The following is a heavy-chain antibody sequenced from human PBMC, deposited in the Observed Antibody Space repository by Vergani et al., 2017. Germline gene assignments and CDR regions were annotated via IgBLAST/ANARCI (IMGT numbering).Heavy chain of an antibody. Sequence: QVHLVESGGGVVQPGRSLRLSCVASGFTSINYGMHWVRRAPGKGREWVAVISYDGTKKYYADSVKGRFTISIDNSKSTLYLQMNSLRTEDTAVYYCATKSCGTPGCQIGYFSEWGQGTLVTVSS. CDR3: ATKSCGTPGCQIGYFSE. J-gene: IGHJ1*01. V-gene: IGHV3-30*03. D-gene: IGHD1-1*01. CDR2: ISYDGTKK. CDR1: GFTSINYG.